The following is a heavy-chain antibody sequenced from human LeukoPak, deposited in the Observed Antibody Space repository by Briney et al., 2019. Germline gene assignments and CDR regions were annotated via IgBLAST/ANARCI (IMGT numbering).Heavy chain of an antibody. J-gene: IGHJ4*02. CDR3: ARDAAAGTVGGWSSSRGFDY. D-gene: IGHD6-13*01. V-gene: IGHV3-23*01. CDR1: GFTFSSYS. CDR2: ISGSGGST. Sequence: PGGSLRLSCAASGFTFSSYSMNWVRQAPGKGLEWVSAISGSGGSTYYADSVKGRFTISRDNSKNTLYLQMNSLRAEDTAVYYCARDAAAGTVGGWSSSRGFDYWGQGTLVTVSS.